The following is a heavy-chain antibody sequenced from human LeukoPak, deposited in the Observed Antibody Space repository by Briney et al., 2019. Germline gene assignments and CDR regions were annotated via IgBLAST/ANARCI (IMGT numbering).Heavy chain of an antibody. V-gene: IGHV3-49*04. CDR3: TREATVTKIDY. J-gene: IGHJ4*02. CDR1: GFTVSSNY. Sequence: PGGSLRLSCAASGFTVSSNYTSWVRQAPGKGLEWVGFIRSKAYGGTTEYAASVKGRFTISRDDSKSIAYLQMNSLKTEDTAVYYCTREATVTKIDYWGQGTLVTVSS. CDR2: IRSKAYGGTT. D-gene: IGHD4-17*01.